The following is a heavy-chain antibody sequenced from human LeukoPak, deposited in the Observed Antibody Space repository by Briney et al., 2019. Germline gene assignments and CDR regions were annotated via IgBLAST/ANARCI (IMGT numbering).Heavy chain of an antibody. CDR3: ARGGPYYYDSDEY. CDR2: ISTRSSTI. J-gene: IGHJ4*02. V-gene: IGHV3-48*04. D-gene: IGHD3-22*01. Sequence: GGSLRLSCAAYGFTFSTYSMNWVRQAPGEGLEWVSYISTRSSTIHSADSVKGRFTISRDNAKNSLYLQMNSLRAEDTAVYYCARGGPYYYDSDEYWGQGTLVTVSS. CDR1: GFTFSTYS.